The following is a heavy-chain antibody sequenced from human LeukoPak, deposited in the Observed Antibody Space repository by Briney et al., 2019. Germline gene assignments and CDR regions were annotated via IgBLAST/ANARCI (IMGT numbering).Heavy chain of an antibody. Sequence: SETLSLTCTVSGGSISSYYWSWIRQPPGKGLEWIGYIDYSGSTAYNPSLNGRVAVSVDTSKNQFSLKLRSVTAADTAVYYCARLNGGNWGPGILVTVS. CDR1: GGSISSYY. CDR3: ARLNGGN. V-gene: IGHV4-59*08. CDR2: IDYSGST. D-gene: IGHD4-23*01. J-gene: IGHJ4*02.